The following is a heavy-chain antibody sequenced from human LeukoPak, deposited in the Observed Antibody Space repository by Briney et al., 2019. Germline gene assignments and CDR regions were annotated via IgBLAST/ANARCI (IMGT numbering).Heavy chain of an antibody. V-gene: IGHV1-69*13. Sequence: SVKVSCKASGGTFSSYAISWVRQAPGQGLEWMGGIIPIFGTANYAQKFQGRVTITADESTGTAYMELSSLRSEDTAVYYCARGADIVVVVAATMGGGFDYWGQGTLVTVSS. CDR3: ARGADIVVVVAATMGGGFDY. CDR1: GGTFSSYA. D-gene: IGHD2-15*01. CDR2: IIPIFGTA. J-gene: IGHJ4*02.